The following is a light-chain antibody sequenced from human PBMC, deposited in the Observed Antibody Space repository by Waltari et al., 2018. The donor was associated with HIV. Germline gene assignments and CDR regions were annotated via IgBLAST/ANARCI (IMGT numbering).Light chain of an antibody. CDR3: QQSYNTPYT. Sequence: VMTQFPATLSVSPGERVALSCRASQTVSTKLAWYQQKPGQAPRLLIYGASTRAPGLPARFSGSGSGREFTLTITNVQSEDSATYYCQQSYNTPYTFGQGTKLEIK. V-gene: IGKV3-15*01. CDR1: QTVSTK. J-gene: IGKJ2*01. CDR2: GAS.